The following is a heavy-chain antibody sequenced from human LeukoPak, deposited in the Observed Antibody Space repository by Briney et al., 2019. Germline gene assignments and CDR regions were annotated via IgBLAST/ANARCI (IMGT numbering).Heavy chain of an antibody. D-gene: IGHD3-3*01. J-gene: IGHJ4*02. CDR1: GFAVNGDN. CDR2: IYSDYDDGHT. Sequence: GGSLRLSCAASGFAVNGDNMSWVRQAPGKRLEWVSVIYSDYDDGHTNYADSVRGRFTISRDNSKNMVYLQMNSLRVEDTAVYYCSKRSGGYYDHWGQGTLVTV. V-gene: IGHV3-66*02. CDR3: SKRSGGYYDH.